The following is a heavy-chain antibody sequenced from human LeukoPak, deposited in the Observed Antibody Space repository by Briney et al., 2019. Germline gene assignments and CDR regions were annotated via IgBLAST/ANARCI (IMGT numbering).Heavy chain of an antibody. J-gene: IGHJ4*02. CDR2: IKEDGSIQ. D-gene: IGHD6-19*01. CDR1: GFTFSSYW. V-gene: IGHV3-7*01. CDR3: ARDVWTGVAVSDY. Sequence: GGSLRLSCVASGFTFSSYWMTWVRQTPGEGLEWLANIKEDGSIQYYLDSVRGRFTISRDNAKTSVYLQLNSLRADDTAVYYCARDVWTGVAVSDYWGQGTLVTVSS.